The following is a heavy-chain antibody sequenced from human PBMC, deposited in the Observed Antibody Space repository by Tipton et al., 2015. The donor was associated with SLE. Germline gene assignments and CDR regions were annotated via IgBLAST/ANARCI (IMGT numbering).Heavy chain of an antibody. CDR3: HFIDWEPSITINDYNRLD. J-gene: IGHJ1*01. CDR1: GFTFSSYS. D-gene: IGHD3-9*01. V-gene: IGHV3-48*04. CDR2: ISSSSSTI. Sequence: SLRLSCAASGFTFSSYSMNWVRQAPGKGLEWVSYISSSSSTIYYADSVKGRFTISRDNAKNSLFLQMNSLRVEDTAVYYCHFIDWEPSITINDYNRLDGGQGTLVTVSS.